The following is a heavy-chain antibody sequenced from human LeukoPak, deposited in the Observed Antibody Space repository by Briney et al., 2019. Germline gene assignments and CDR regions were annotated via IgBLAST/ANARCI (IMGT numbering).Heavy chain of an antibody. V-gene: IGHV3-30*02. Sequence: GGSLRLSCAASGFTFSSYGTHWVRQAPGKGLEWVAFIRYDGSNKYYADSVKGRFTISRDNSKNTLYLQMNSLRAEDTAVYYCANSPPGYYDSSVYYVYWGQGTLVTVSS. J-gene: IGHJ4*02. CDR1: GFTFSSYG. CDR3: ANSPPGYYDSSVYYVY. D-gene: IGHD3-22*01. CDR2: IRYDGSNK.